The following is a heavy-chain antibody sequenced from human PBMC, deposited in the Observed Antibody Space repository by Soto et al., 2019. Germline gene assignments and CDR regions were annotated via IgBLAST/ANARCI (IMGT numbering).Heavy chain of an antibody. J-gene: IGHJ5*02. CDR2: TYYRSKWYN. CDR3: ARDPAIAARLAHWFDP. CDR1: GDSVSSNSAA. Sequence: SQTLSLTCAISGDSVSSNSAAWNWIRQSPSRGLEWLGRTYYRSKWYNDYAVSVKSRITINPDTSKNQISLQLNSVTPEDTAVYYCARDPAIAARLAHWFDPWGQGTLVTVSS. D-gene: IGHD6-6*01. V-gene: IGHV6-1*01.